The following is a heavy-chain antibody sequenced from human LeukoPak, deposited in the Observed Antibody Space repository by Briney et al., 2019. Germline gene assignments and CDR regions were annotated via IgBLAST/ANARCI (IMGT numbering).Heavy chain of an antibody. D-gene: IGHD2-21*01. Sequence: GGSLRLSCAASGFTFSSYWMSWVRQAPGKGLEWVANIKQDGSEKYYVDSVKGRFTISRDNAKNSLYLQMNSLRAEDTAVYYCARVTARHSYYFDYWGQGTLVTVSS. V-gene: IGHV3-7*01. CDR3: ARVTARHSYYFDY. CDR2: IKQDGSEK. J-gene: IGHJ4*02. CDR1: GFTFSSYW.